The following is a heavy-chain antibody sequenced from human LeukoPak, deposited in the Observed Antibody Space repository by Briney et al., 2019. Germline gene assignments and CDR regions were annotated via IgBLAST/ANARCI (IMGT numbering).Heavy chain of an antibody. D-gene: IGHD3-3*01. Sequence: GGSLRLSCVASGFTSGHIFTDYWMTWVRQVPGKGLEWVANIKQDGSEKYYVDSVKGRFTISRDNAKNSLYLQMNSLRAEDTAVYYCAKGPYDFWSGYYYYFDYWGQGTLVTVSS. V-gene: IGHV3-7*01. CDR1: GFTSGHIFTDYW. CDR3: AKGPYDFWSGYYYYFDY. J-gene: IGHJ4*02. CDR2: IKQDGSEK.